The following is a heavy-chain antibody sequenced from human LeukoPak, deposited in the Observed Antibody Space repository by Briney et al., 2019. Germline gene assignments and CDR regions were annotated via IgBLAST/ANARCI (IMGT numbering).Heavy chain of an antibody. CDR3: ARDLRWFGELLH. CDR2: ISSSGSTI. CDR1: GFTFSSYE. Sequence: PGGSLRLSCAASGFTFSSYEMNWVRQAPGKGLGWVSYISSSGSTIYYADSVKGRFTISRDNAKNSLHLQMNSLRAEDTAVYYCARDLRWFGELLHWGQGTLVTVSS. V-gene: IGHV3-48*03. J-gene: IGHJ4*02. D-gene: IGHD3-10*01.